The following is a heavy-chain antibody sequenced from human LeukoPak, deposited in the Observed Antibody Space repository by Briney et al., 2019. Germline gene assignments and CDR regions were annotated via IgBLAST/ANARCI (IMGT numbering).Heavy chain of an antibody. CDR3: AGAAAGTAIDS. J-gene: IGHJ4*02. CDR1: GYSFSTYW. V-gene: IGHV5-51*01. CDR2: IYSGDSDT. D-gene: IGHD6-13*01. Sequence: GESLKISCKGSGYSFSTYWIAWVRQMPGKGLEWMGIIYSGDSDTRYSPSFQGQFTISADKSISTAYLQWSSLKASDSAIYYCAGAAAGTAIDSWGQGTLVTVSS.